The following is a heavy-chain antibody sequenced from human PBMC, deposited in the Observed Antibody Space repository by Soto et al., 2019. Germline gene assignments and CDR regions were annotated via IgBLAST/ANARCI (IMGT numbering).Heavy chain of an antibody. D-gene: IGHD4-17*01. CDR1: GYTFTSCG. CDR2: ISAFNGNT. CDR3: ARDPDYGDYGTSPADDY. J-gene: IGHJ4*02. V-gene: IGHV1-18*01. Sequence: ASVKVSCKASGYTFTSCGISWVRQAPGQGLEWMGWISAFNGNTYYAQKLQGRVTMTTDTSASTAYMELSSLRSEDTAVYYCARDPDYGDYGTSPADDYWGQGTLVTVSS.